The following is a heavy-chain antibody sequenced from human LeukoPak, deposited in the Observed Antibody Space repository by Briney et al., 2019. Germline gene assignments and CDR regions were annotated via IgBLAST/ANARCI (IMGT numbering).Heavy chain of an antibody. CDR1: GFTFSDYY. CDR2: IGSSDRTM. CDR3: ASGGYSYETDYYFDY. V-gene: IGHV3-11*04. D-gene: IGHD5-18*01. J-gene: IGHJ4*02. Sequence: PGGSLGLSCAASGFTFSDYYMSWIRQAPGKGLEWVSYIGSSDRTMYYADSVKGRFTISRDNAKNSLYLQMNSLRAEDTAVYYCASGGYSYETDYYFDYWGQGTLVTVSS.